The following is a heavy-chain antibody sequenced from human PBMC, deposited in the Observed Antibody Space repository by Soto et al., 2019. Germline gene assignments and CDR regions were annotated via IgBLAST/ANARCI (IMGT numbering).Heavy chain of an antibody. CDR3: ARQGGLICSSTSCFLFSNTYYYYYGMDV. J-gene: IGHJ6*02. CDR2: INHSGNT. CDR1: GGSFSGYY. V-gene: IGHV4-34*01. D-gene: IGHD2-2*01. Sequence: SETLSLTCAVYGGSFSGYYWSWIRQPPGKGLEWIGEINHSGNTNYNPSLKSRVTISVDTSKNQFSLQLSSVTAADTAVYYCARQGGLICSSTSCFLFSNTYYYYYGMDVWGQGTTVTVSS.